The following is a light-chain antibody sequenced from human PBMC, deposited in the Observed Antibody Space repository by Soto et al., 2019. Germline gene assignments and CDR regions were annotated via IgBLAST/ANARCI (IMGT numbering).Light chain of an antibody. J-gene: IGKJ5*01. Sequence: EVVLTQSPDTLSVSPGERATLSCRARQSVSSNVAWDQQKPGQAPRLLIYDASTRATGIPARFSGSGSGTEFTLTISSLQSEDFAVYYCQQRSNWPPITFGQGTRLEI. CDR2: DAS. CDR1: QSVSSN. CDR3: QQRSNWPPIT. V-gene: IGKV3-15*01.